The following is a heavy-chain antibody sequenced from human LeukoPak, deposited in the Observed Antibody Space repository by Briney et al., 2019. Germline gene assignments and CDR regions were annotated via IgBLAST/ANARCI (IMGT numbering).Heavy chain of an antibody. CDR1: GYTFTIYD. Sequence: ASVKVSCKASGYTFTIYDINWVRQATGQGLEWMGWMTPNSGITGYAQKFQGRVTITRNTSITTAYMELSSLRSEDTAVYYCARGRDGYNFGYLDLRGRGTLVTVSS. CDR3: ARGRDGYNFGYLDL. CDR2: MTPNSGIT. D-gene: IGHD5-24*01. J-gene: IGHJ2*01. V-gene: IGHV1-8*03.